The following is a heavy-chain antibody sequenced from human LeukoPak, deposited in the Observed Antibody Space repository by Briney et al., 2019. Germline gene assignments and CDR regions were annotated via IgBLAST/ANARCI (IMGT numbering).Heavy chain of an antibody. Sequence: KPGGSLRLSCAASGFTFSDYYMSWIRQAPGKGLEWVSYISSASSYTNYADSVKGRFTISRDNAKNSLYLRMNSLRAEDTAVYYCARDLFCTNGVCYGDAFDIWGQGTMVTVSS. CDR3: ARDLFCTNGVCYGDAFDI. J-gene: IGHJ3*02. CDR1: GFTFSDYY. V-gene: IGHV3-11*06. CDR2: ISSASSYT. D-gene: IGHD2-8*01.